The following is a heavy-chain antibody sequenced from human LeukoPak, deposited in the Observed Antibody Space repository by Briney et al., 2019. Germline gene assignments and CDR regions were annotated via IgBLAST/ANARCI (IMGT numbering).Heavy chain of an antibody. Sequence: GASVKVSCKASGYTLTSYYMHWVRQAPGQGLEWMGCINPNTGDTSFAQKFQGRVTLTRDTSISTAYMELSRLKSDDTAVYYCARLFNYYDNSGYYQYYFDYWGQGTLVTVSS. J-gene: IGHJ4*02. D-gene: IGHD3-22*01. CDR1: GYTLTSYY. V-gene: IGHV1-2*02. CDR3: ARLFNYYDNSGYYQYYFDY. CDR2: INPNTGDT.